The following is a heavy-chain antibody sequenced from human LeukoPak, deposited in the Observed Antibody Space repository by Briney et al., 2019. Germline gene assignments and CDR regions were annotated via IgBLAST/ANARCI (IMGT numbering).Heavy chain of an antibody. Sequence: GGSLRLSCAASGFTFTNYAMSWVRQAPGKGLEWVSGMSGSGGSTYYADSVKGRFTISRDNSKKTLYLQMSSLRAEDTAVYYCAKDPVLRYFDWQHIGLGLDYWGQGTLVTVSS. V-gene: IGHV3-23*01. CDR3: AKDPVLRYFDWQHIGLGLDY. CDR2: MSGSGGST. D-gene: IGHD3-9*01. J-gene: IGHJ4*02. CDR1: GFTFTNYA.